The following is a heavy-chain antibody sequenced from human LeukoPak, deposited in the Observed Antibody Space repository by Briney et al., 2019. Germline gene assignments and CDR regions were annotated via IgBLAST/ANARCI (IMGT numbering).Heavy chain of an antibody. CDR2: ISSSSSYI. CDR3: ARAGTELELLLLYC. Sequence: GGSLRLSCAASGFTFSSYSMNWVRQAPGKGLEWVSSISSSSSYIYYADSVKGRFTISRDNAKNSLYLQMNSLRAEDTAVYYCARAGTELELLLLYCWGQGTLVTVSS. J-gene: IGHJ4*02. V-gene: IGHV3-21*01. CDR1: GFTFSSYS. D-gene: IGHD1-7*01.